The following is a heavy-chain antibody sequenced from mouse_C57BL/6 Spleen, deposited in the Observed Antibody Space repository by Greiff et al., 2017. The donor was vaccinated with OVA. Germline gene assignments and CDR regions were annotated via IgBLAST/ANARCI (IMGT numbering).Heavy chain of an antibody. J-gene: IGHJ2*01. Sequence: VQLQQPGAELVRPGSSVKLSCKASGYTFTSYWMDWVKQRPGQGLEWIGNIYPSDSETHYNQKFKDKATLTVDKSSSTAYMQLSSLTSEDSAVYYCARSPPNWGFDYWGQGTTLTVSS. CDR1: GYTFTSYW. V-gene: IGHV1-61*01. D-gene: IGHD4-1*01. CDR3: ARSPPNWGFDY. CDR2: IYPSDSET.